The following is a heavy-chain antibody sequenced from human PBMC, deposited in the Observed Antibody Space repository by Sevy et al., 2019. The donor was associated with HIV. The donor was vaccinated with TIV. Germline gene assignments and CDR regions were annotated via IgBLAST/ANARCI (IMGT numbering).Heavy chain of an antibody. CDR1: GFTVSSNY. J-gene: IGHJ3*02. D-gene: IGHD3-22*01. CDR3: ARGRDKYYYDSSGYRDAFDI. CDR2: IYSGGST. V-gene: IGHV3-53*01. Sequence: GGSLRLSCAASGFTVSSNYMSWVRQAPGKGLEWVSVIYSGGSTYYADPVKGRFTISRDNSKNTLYLKMNSLRAEDTAVYYCARGRDKYYYDSSGYRDAFDIWGQGTMVTVSS.